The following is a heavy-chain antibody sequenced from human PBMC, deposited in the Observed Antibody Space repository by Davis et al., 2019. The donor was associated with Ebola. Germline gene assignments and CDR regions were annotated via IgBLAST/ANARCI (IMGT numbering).Heavy chain of an antibody. V-gene: IGHV3-21*01. D-gene: IGHD6-19*01. Sequence: GESLKISCAASGFTFSNAWMNWVRQAPGKGLEWVSSISSSSSFISYADSVKGRFTISRDNAKNSLYLQMNSLRAEDTAVYYCAREAAVALFDYWGQGTLVTVSS. CDR2: ISSSSSFI. J-gene: IGHJ4*02. CDR3: AREAAVALFDY. CDR1: GFTFSNAW.